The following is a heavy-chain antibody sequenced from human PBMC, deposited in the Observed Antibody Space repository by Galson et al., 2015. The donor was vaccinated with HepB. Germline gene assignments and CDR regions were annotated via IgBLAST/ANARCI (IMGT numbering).Heavy chain of an antibody. Sequence: SLRLSCAASGFTFSSYWMSWVRQAPGKGLEWVANIKQDGSEKYYVDSVKGRFTISRDNAKNSLYLQMNSLRAEDTAVYYCARGGAAAAYYWYFDLWGRGTLVTVSS. D-gene: IGHD6-13*01. J-gene: IGHJ2*01. CDR3: ARGGAAAAYYWYFDL. V-gene: IGHV3-7*03. CDR1: GFTFSSYW. CDR2: IKQDGSEK.